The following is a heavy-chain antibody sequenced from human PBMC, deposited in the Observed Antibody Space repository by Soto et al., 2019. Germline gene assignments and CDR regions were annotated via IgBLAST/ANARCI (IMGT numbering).Heavy chain of an antibody. D-gene: IGHD3-10*01. CDR1: GGSISSYY. J-gene: IGHJ6*02. CDR3: ARSWFGELFGRKKYYYGMDV. Sequence: PSETLSLTCTVSGGSISSYYWSWIRQPPGKGLEWIGYIYYSGSTNYNPSLKSRVTISVDTSKNQFSLKLSSVTAADTAVYYCARSWFGELFGRKKYYYGMDVWGRGTTVTVSS. CDR2: IYYSGST. V-gene: IGHV4-59*01.